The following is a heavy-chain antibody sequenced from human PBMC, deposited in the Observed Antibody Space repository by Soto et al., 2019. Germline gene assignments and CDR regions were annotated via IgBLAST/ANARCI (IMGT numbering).Heavy chain of an antibody. D-gene: IGHD3-16*01. CDR3: ARSGHTFVGVV. CDR2: LHYSGSA. CDR1: GASMSDYY. Sequence: SETLSLTCTVSGASMSDYYGSWIRQSPGKGLEHIGYLHYSGSAHYNPSLKSRVTISMDTSKNQFFLKLNSVTAADTAIYYCARSGHTFVGVVWGQGIPVTVYS. J-gene: IGHJ4*02. V-gene: IGHV4-59*01.